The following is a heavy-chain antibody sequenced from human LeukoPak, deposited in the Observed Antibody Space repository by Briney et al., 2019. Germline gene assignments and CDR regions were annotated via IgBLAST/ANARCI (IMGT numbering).Heavy chain of an antibody. Sequence: SETLSLTCTVSGGSISSGDYYWSWIRQPPGKGLEWIGYIYYSGSTYYNPSLKSRVTISVDTSKNQFSLKPSSVTAADTAVYYCARDLSSSGWLYYFDYWGQGTLVTVSS. V-gene: IGHV4-30-4*08. CDR3: ARDLSSSGWLYYFDY. J-gene: IGHJ4*02. CDR1: GGSISSGDYY. CDR2: IYYSGST. D-gene: IGHD6-19*01.